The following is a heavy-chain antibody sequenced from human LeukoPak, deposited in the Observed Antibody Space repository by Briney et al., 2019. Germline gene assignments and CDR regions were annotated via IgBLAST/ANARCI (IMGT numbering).Heavy chain of an antibody. Sequence: SGTLSLTCTVSGGSISSSNYYWGWIRQPPGKGLEWIGNIYASGSAYYNPSLKSRVSISVDTSKNQFSLKLTSVTAADTAVYYCARRDNLPIWGQGTMVTVSS. J-gene: IGHJ3*02. V-gene: IGHV4-39*01. CDR3: ARRDNLPI. CDR2: IYASGSA. CDR1: GGSISSSNYY. D-gene: IGHD1-1*01.